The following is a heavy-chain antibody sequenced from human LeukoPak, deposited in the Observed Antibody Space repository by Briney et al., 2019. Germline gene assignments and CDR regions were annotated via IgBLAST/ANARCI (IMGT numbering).Heavy chain of an antibody. J-gene: IGHJ5*02. CDR2: INPSSGGT. V-gene: IGHV1-2*02. Sequence: GASVKVSCKASGYTFTDYYMHWVRQAPGQGLEWMGWINPSSGGTNYAQKFQGRVTVTRDTSISTAYMELRSLRSDDTAVYYCARDMKRSRARWENLGFDPWGQGTLVTVSS. D-gene: IGHD1-26*01. CDR1: GYTFTDYY. CDR3: ARDMKRSRARWENLGFDP.